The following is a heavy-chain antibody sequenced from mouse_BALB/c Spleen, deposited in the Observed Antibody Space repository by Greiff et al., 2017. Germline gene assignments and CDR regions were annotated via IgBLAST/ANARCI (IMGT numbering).Heavy chain of an antibody. Sequence: EVHLVESGGGLVQPGGFLKLSCAASGFTFSSYTMSWVRQTPEKRLEWVAYISNGGGSTYYPDTVKGRFTISRDNAKNTLYLQMSSLKSEDTAMYYCAREAGTGTGGFAYWGQGTLVTVSA. CDR2: ISNGGGST. V-gene: IGHV5-12-2*01. CDR1: GFTFSSYT. J-gene: IGHJ3*01. D-gene: IGHD4-1*01. CDR3: AREAGTGTGGFAY.